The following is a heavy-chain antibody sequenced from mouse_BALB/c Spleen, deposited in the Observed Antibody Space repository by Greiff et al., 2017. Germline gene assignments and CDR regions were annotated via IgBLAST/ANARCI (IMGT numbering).Heavy chain of an antibody. CDR3: ARMGRVYAMDY. V-gene: IGHV3-1*02. Sequence: EVQLQESGPDLVKPSQSLSLTCTVTGYSITSGYSWHWIRQLPGNKLEWMGYIHYSGSTNYNPSLKSRISITRDTSKNQFFLQLNSVTTEDTATYYCARMGRVYAMDYWGQGTSVTVSS. D-gene: IGHD4-1*01. J-gene: IGHJ4*01. CDR2: IHYSGST. CDR1: GYSITSGYS.